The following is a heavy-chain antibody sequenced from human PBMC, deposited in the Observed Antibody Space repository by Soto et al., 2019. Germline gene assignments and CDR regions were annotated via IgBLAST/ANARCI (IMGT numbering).Heavy chain of an antibody. Sequence: ASVKVSCKASGYTFTGYYMHWVRQAPGQGLEWMEWINPNSGGTNYAQKFQGWVTMTRDTSISTAYMELSRLRSDDTAVYYCARGRDIVVVVAADFDYWGQGTLVTVSS. V-gene: IGHV1-2*04. CDR2: INPNSGGT. J-gene: IGHJ4*02. CDR3: ARGRDIVVVVAADFDY. CDR1: GYTFTGYY. D-gene: IGHD2-15*01.